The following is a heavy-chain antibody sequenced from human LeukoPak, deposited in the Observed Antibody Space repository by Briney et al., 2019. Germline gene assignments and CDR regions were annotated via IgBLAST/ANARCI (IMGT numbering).Heavy chain of an antibody. V-gene: IGHV1-2*02. CDR1: GYTFTGYY. CDR2: INPNSGGT. CDR3: ASRDTAMDPYYFDY. Sequence: ASVKVSCKASGYTFTGYYMHWVRQAPGQGLEWMGWINPNSGGTNYAQKFQGRVTMTRDTSISTAYMELSRLRSDDTAVYYCASRDTAMDPYYFDYWGQGTLVTVSS. D-gene: IGHD5-18*01. J-gene: IGHJ4*02.